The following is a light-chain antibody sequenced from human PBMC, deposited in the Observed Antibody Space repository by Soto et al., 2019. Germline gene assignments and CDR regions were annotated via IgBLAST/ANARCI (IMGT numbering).Light chain of an antibody. CDR1: QSVIRY. CDR3: QQRYHWPPLT. J-gene: IGKJ4*01. Sequence: EIVLTQSPVTLSLSPGDTATLSCRASQSVIRYVAWYQQKPGQPPRLLRYDATIRASGIPARFSGSGSGTDFSLTISSLEPEDVAVYYCQQRYHWPPLTFGGGTKVEVK. V-gene: IGKV3-11*01. CDR2: DAT.